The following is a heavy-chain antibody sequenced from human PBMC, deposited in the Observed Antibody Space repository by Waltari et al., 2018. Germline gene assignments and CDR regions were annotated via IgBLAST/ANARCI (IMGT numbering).Heavy chain of an antibody. V-gene: IGHV4-59*11. J-gene: IGHJ4*02. CDR3: ARATYYYDSSGYISIDY. Sequence: QVQLQESGPGLVKPSETLSLTCTVSGGSITSHYWSWIRQPPGKGLEWIAYIYYSGSTNYNPSLKSRVTISVDTSKNQFSLKLTSVTAADTAVYYCARATYYYDSSGYISIDYWGQGTQVTVSS. CDR1: GGSITSHY. D-gene: IGHD3-22*01. CDR2: IYYSGST.